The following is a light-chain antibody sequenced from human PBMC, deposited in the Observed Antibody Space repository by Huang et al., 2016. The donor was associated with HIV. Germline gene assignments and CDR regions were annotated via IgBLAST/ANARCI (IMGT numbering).Light chain of an antibody. V-gene: IGKV2-28*01. J-gene: IGKJ2*01. CDR2: LAA. CDR1: QSLLHESGHNY. CDR3: MQALQTPYT. Sequence: DIVMTQSPLSLPVTPGEPASISCRSNQSLLHESGHNYLDWYLQKPGQSPQLLIYLAATRASRVPDRFTGSGSGTDFTLRINKVEAQDVGVYFCMQALQTPYTFGRGTKLEI.